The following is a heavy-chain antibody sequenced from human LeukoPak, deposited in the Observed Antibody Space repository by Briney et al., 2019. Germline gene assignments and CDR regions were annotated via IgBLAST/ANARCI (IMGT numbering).Heavy chain of an antibody. Sequence: SQTLSLTCTVSGGSISSGDCYWSWIRQHPGKGLEWIGYIYYSGDTYYNPSLKSRVTISVDTSKNQFSLKLSSVTAADTAVYYCARAPRDTNSWYYFDYWGQGTLVSVSS. CDR2: IYYSGDT. J-gene: IGHJ4*02. CDR3: ARAPRDTNSWYYFDY. V-gene: IGHV4-31*02. D-gene: IGHD5-18*01. CDR1: GGSISSGDCY.